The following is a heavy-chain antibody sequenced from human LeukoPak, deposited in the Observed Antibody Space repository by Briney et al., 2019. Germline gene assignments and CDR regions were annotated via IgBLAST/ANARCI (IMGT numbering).Heavy chain of an antibody. CDR3: ARYSGYDSTFDY. V-gene: IGHV3-53*01. J-gene: IGHJ4*02. D-gene: IGHD5-12*01. Sequence: PGGSLRLSCAASGFTVSSNYMSWVRQAPGKGLEWVSVIYSGGSTYYADSVKGRFTISRDNSKNTLYLQMNSPRAEDTAVYYCARYSGYDSTFDYWGQGTLVTVSS. CDR2: IYSGGST. CDR1: GFTVSSNY.